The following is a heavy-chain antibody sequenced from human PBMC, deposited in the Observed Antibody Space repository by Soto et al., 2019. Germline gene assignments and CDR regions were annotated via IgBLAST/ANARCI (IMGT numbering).Heavy chain of an antibody. V-gene: IGHV1-2*04. D-gene: IGHD4-4*01. Sequence: ASVKVSCKASGYTFTGYYMHWVRQAPGQGLEWMGWINANSGGTNYAQKFQGWVTMARDTSISTAYMELSRLRSDDTVVYYCARDPTTHDYRTQDPLVILNVWGEATLDSVST. J-gene: IGHJ4*02. CDR1: GYTFTGYY. CDR3: ARDPTTHDYRTQDPLVILNV. CDR2: INANSGGT.